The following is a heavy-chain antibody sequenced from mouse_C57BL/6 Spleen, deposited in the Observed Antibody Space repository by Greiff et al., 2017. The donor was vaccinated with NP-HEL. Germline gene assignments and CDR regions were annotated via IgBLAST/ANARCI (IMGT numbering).Heavy chain of an antibody. CDR3: ARDGNDVGAMDY. V-gene: IGHV5-4*01. CDR1: GFTFSSYA. J-gene: IGHJ4*01. D-gene: IGHD2-2*01. CDR2: ISAGGSYT. Sequence: EVKLVESGGGLVKPGGSLKLSCAASGFTFSSYAMSWVRQTPEKRLEWVATISAGGSYTYYPDNVKGRFTIARDNAKNNLYLQMSQLKSEDTAMYYCARDGNDVGAMDYWGQGTSVTVSS.